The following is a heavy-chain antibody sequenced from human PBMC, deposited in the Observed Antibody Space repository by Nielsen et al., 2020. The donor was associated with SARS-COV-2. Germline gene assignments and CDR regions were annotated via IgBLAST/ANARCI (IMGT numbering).Heavy chain of an antibody. J-gene: IGHJ1*01. Sequence: GGSLRLSCTASGFTFSSYAMSWVRQAPGKGLEWVSAISGSGSRKYNADSVKGRFTISRDTSKNTLYVQMNSLRAEDTAEYHCAKMSHPGLAAGTSEYFQNWGQGTLVTVSS. D-gene: IGHD6-13*01. CDR1: GFTFSSYA. CDR3: AKMSHPGLAAGTSEYFQN. V-gene: IGHV3-23*01. CDR2: ISGSGSRK.